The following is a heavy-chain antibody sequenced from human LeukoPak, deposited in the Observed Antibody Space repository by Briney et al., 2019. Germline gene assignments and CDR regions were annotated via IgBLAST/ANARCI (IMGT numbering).Heavy chain of an antibody. J-gene: IGHJ4*02. CDR1: KFTFSDYY. CDR2: ISGSGRTI. CDR3: ATYGTMTIGYYFDY. Sequence: GGSLRLSCAASKFTFSDYYMSWIRQAPGRGLEWVSYISGSGRTIFYADSVKGRFTISRDNAKNSLYLQMNSLRAEDTAIYYCATYGTMTIGYYFDYWGQGTLVTVSS. D-gene: IGHD4-17*01. V-gene: IGHV3-11*01.